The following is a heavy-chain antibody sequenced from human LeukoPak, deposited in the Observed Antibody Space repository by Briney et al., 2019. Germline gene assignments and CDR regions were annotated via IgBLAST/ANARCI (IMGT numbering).Heavy chain of an antibody. V-gene: IGHV4-34*01. D-gene: IGHD3-22*01. CDR2: INHSGST. J-gene: IGHJ4*02. CDR1: GGSSSGYY. Sequence: SETLSLTCAVYGGSSSGYYWSWIRQPPGKGLEWIGEINHSGSTNYNPSLKSRVTISVDTSKNQFSLKLSSVTAADTAVYYCAKRYYYDSSGYPKGNYFDYWGQGTLVTVSS. CDR3: AKRYYYDSSGYPKGNYFDY.